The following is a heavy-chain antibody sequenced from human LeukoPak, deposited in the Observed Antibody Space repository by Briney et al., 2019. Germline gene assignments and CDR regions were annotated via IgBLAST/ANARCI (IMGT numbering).Heavy chain of an antibody. D-gene: IGHD4-11*01. CDR1: GFVFSHYG. CDR3: ARDAQRGFDYSNSLEY. J-gene: IGHJ4*01. CDR2: IWSDGSNR. Sequence: GGSLRLSCAASGFVFSHYGMHWVRQAPGKGLEWVAVIWSDGSNRFYAGSVKGRFTISGDNSQNTVFLQMHSLRVEDTPMYYCARDAQRGFDYSNSLEYWGHGTLVTVSS. V-gene: IGHV3-33*01.